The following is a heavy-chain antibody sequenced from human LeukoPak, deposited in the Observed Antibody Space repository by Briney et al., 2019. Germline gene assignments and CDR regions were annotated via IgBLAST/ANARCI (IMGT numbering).Heavy chain of an antibody. V-gene: IGHV3-74*01. D-gene: IGHD2-15*01. Sequence: PGGSLRLSCAASGFTFSSYWMHWVRQAPGKGLVWVSRINSDWSSTSYADSVRGRFTIPRDNAKNTLYLKMNSLRAEDTAVYYCARGYCSGGSCYSAVDYWGQGTLVTVSS. J-gene: IGHJ4*02. CDR1: GFTFSSYW. CDR2: INSDWSST. CDR3: ARGYCSGGSCYSAVDY.